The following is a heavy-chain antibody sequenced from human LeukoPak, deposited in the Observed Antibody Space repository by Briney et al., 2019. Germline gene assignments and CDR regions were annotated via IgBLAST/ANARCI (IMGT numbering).Heavy chain of an antibody. CDR1: GFTFSSYS. J-gene: IGHJ4*02. Sequence: GGSLRLSCAASGFTFSSYSMDWVRHAPGKGLEGVSSISSSSSYIYYADSVKGRFTISRDNAKNSLYLQMNSLRAEDTAVYYCARAQYCSGGSCYQYYFDYWGQGTLVTVYS. V-gene: IGHV3-21*01. CDR2: ISSSSSYI. CDR3: ARAQYCSGGSCYQYYFDY. D-gene: IGHD2-15*01.